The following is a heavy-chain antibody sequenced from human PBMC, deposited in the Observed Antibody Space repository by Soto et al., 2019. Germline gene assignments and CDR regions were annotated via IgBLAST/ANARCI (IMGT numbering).Heavy chain of an antibody. V-gene: IGHV3-33*01. CDR3: ARDTPRNGMDV. J-gene: IGHJ6*02. Sequence: QVQLVESGGGVVQPGRSLRLSCAASGFTFSSYGMHWVRQAPGKGLEWVAVIWYDGSNKYYADSVKGRFTISRDNSKNTLYLQMNSLRAEDTAVYYCARDTPRNGMDVWGQGTTVTVSS. CDR2: IWYDGSNK. CDR1: GFTFSSYG.